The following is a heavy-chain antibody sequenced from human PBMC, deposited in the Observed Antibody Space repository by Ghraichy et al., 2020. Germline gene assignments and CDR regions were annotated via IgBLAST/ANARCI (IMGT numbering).Heavy chain of an antibody. J-gene: IGHJ4*02. CDR2: ISSSSSYI. V-gene: IGHV3-21*01. D-gene: IGHD4-17*01. CDR3: ARDTDYGDSQPFDY. CDR1: GFTFSSYS. Sequence: GESLRLSCAASGFTFSSYSMNWVRQAPGKGLEWVSSISSSSSYIYYADSVKGRFTISRDNAKNSLYLQMNSLRAEDTAVYYCARDTDYGDSQPFDYWGQGTLVTVSS.